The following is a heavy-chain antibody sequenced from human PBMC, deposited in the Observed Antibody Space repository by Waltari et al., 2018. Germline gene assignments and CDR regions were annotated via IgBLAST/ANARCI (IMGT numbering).Heavy chain of an antibody. D-gene: IGHD4-17*01. CDR3: AKGLDYDY. J-gene: IGHJ4*02. Sequence: EVQLLESGGGLVQPGGSLRLSCAAPGFTFSSSAMGWVRQAQGKGLEWVSAISGSGGSTYYADSVKGRFTISRDNSKNTLYLQMNSLRAEDTAVYYCAKGLDYDYWGQGTLVTVSS. V-gene: IGHV3-23*01. CDR1: GFTFSSSA. CDR2: ISGSGGST.